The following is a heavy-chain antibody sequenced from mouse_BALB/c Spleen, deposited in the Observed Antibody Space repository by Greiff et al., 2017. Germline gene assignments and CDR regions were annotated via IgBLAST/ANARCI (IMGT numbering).Heavy chain of an antibody. CDR2: ISYSGST. CDR3: ARGDYGYDSWLAY. J-gene: IGHJ3*01. D-gene: IGHD2-2*01. CDR1: GDSFTSGY. Sequence: DVQLQESGPSLVKPSQTLSLTCSVTGDSFTSGYWNWIRQFPGNKLEYMGYISYSGSTYYNPSIKSRISITRDTYKNQYYLQLNSVTTEDTATYYGARGDYGYDSWLAYWGQGTLVTVSA. V-gene: IGHV3-8*02.